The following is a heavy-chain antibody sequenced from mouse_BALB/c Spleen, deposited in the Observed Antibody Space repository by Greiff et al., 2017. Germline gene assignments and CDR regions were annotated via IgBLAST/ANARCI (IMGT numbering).Heavy chain of an antibody. CDR1: GFTFSSFG. CDR3: ARAAYYGSSYQRYYAMDY. J-gene: IGHJ4*01. V-gene: IGHV5-17*02. D-gene: IGHD1-1*01. CDR2: ISSGSSTI. Sequence: EVQGVESGGGLVQPGGSRKLSCAASGFTFSSFGMHWVRQAPEKGLEWVAYISSGSSTIYYADTVKGRFTISRDNPKNTLFLQMTSLRSEDTAMYYCARAAYYGSSYQRYYAMDYWGQGTSVTVSS.